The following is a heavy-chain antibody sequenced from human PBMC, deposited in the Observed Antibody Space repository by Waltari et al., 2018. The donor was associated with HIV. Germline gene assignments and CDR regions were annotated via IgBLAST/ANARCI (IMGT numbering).Heavy chain of an antibody. D-gene: IGHD1-26*01. V-gene: IGHV3-21*04. CDR1: GPTISPYG. J-gene: IGHJ5*02. CDR2: IRGTSPFV. Sequence: DVKLVESGGGLVKTGGSLTLSCVAYGPTISPYGLNWFRLAPGKVRAWVASIRGTSPFVKYADSVKGRFTTSRDNAKNTVDLQMDSLRVEDSAIYYCVRNAKIVVSIPYCDPWGQGVLVTVSS. CDR3: VRNAKIVVSIPYCDP.